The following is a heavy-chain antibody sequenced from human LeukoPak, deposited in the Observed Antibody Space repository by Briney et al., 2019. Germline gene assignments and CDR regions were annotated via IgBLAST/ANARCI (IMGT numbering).Heavy chain of an antibody. CDR1: GGSISSYY. CDR3: ARFSIAVAGTSYDY. CDR2: IYYSGST. Sequence: SETLSLTCTASGGSISSYYWSWIRQPPGKGLEWIGYIYYSGSTNYNPSLKSRVTISVDTSKNQFSLKLSSVTAADTAVYYCARFSIAVAGTSYDYWGQGTLVTVSS. J-gene: IGHJ4*02. V-gene: IGHV4-59*01. D-gene: IGHD6-19*01.